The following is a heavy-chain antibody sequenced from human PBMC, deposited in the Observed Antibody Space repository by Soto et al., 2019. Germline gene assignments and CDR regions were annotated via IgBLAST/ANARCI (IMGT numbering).Heavy chain of an antibody. D-gene: IGHD3-16*01. CDR3: ARAGGGDYYYYGMDV. CDR1: GYSFTSYW. CDR2: IDPSDSYT. V-gene: IGHV5-10-1*01. Sequence: PGESLKISCKGSGYSFTSYWMSWVRQMPGKGLEWMGRIDPSDSYTNYSPSFQGHVTISADKSISTAYLQWSSLKASDTAMYYCARAGGGDYYYYGMDVWGQGTTVTVSS. J-gene: IGHJ6*02.